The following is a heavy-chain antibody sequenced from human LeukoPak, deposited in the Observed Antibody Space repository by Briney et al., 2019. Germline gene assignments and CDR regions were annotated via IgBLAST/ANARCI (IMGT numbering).Heavy chain of an antibody. V-gene: IGHV3-21*01. J-gene: IGHJ4*02. D-gene: IGHD3-22*01. CDR1: GFTFTSYG. Sequence: PGGSLRLPCAASGFTFTSYGMHWVRQAPGKGLEWVSSISSSSSYIYYADSVKGRFTISRDNAKNSLYLQMNSLRAEDTAVYYCARMTGGYYYYWGQGTLVTVSS. CDR2: ISSSSSYI. CDR3: ARMTGGYYYY.